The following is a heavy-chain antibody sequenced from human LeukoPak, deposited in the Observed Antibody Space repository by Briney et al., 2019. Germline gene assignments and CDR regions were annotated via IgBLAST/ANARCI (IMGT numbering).Heavy chain of an antibody. D-gene: IGHD2-2*01. V-gene: IGHV5-51*01. Sequence: GQSLKISCKGSGYTFTTYWIGWVRQMPGKGLEWMGIIYPGDSDTRYSPSFQGQVTISADKSISTAYLQWSSLKASDTAMYYCARLRGVGDIVVVPAALFDYWGQGTLVTVSS. CDR3: ARLRGVGDIVVVPAALFDY. CDR1: GYTFTTYW. CDR2: IYPGDSDT. J-gene: IGHJ4*02.